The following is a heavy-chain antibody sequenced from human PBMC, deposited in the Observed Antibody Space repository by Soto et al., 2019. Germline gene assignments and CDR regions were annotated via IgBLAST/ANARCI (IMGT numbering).Heavy chain of an antibody. J-gene: IGHJ4*02. D-gene: IGHD3-16*01. CDR3: AKGGAYYFDY. V-gene: IGHV4-4*07. CDR1: GASITNFY. Sequence: SETLSLPCPVSGASITNFYWSWIRQSARKGLGWIGRIYTRGSTDYNPSLQSRVTMSIDTSKNQLSLTLTSVTAADTAVYYCAKGGAYYFDYWGQGTLVTVSS. CDR2: IYTRGST.